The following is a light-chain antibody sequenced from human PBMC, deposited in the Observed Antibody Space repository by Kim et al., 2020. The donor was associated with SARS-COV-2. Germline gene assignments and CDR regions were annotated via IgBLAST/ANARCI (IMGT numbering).Light chain of an antibody. Sequence: GQSIPMSCTGTSSGVGGHKTDSGYQQHPGKVPKVSIYDVSKRPSGVSNRISGSKSGNTASLTISGLQAEDEADYYCSSYALSQTYVFGTGTQLTVL. J-gene: IGLJ1*01. V-gene: IGLV2-14*04. CDR2: DVS. CDR3: SSYALSQTYV. CDR1: SSGVGGHKT.